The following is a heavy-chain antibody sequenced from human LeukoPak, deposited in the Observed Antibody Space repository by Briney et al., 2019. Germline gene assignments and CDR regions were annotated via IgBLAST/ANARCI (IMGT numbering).Heavy chain of an antibody. Sequence: SETLSLTCTVSGYSISSGYYWGWIRQPPGKGLEWIGSIYHSGCTYYNPSLKSRVTISVDTSKNQFSLKLSSVTAADTAVYYCARVIVGATTFWFDPWGQGTLVTVSS. CDR3: ARVIVGATTFWFDP. J-gene: IGHJ5*02. D-gene: IGHD1-26*01. CDR1: GYSISSGYY. CDR2: IYHSGCT. V-gene: IGHV4-38-2*02.